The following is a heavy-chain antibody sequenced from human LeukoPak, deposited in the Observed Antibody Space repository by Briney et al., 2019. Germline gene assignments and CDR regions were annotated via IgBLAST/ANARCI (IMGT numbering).Heavy chain of an antibody. J-gene: IGHJ4*02. V-gene: IGHV3-9*01. Sequence: QSGGSLRLSCAASGFTFDDYAMHWVRQSPGKGLEWVSSITWNSVIIAYADSVKGRFTISRDNAKNSLYLQMNSLRAEDTAVYYCARDPSLWFGEHTPVYWGQGTLVTVSS. CDR3: ARDPSLWFGEHTPVY. D-gene: IGHD3-10*01. CDR1: GFTFDDYA. CDR2: ITWNSVII.